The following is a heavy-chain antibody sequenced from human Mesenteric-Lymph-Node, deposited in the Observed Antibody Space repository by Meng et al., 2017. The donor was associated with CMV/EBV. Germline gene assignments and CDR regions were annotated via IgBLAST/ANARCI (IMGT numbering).Heavy chain of an antibody. J-gene: IGHJ5*02. V-gene: IGHV3-23*01. CDR2: ISGSGGST. CDR3: VRRLGGNSFGFFS. Sequence: GESLKISCAASGFTFSSYAMSWVRQAPGKGLEWVSAISGSGGSTYYADSVKGRFTISRDNSKNTLYLQMNSLRTEDTAVYYCVRRLGGNSFGFFSWGQGTLVTVSS. D-gene: IGHD5-18*01. CDR1: GFTFSSYA.